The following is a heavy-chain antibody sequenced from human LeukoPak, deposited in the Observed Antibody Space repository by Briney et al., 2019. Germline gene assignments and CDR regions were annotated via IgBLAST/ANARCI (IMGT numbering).Heavy chain of an antibody. J-gene: IGHJ4*02. V-gene: IGHV3-7*01. CDR1: TFTFNANW. CDR3: ARLVRDRTVYDS. D-gene: IGHD1-26*01. Sequence: GSLRLSCVASTFTFNANWMSWVRQAPGKGLEWVATIKRDGLEKYYVDPVKGRFTISRDNAEKSVYLQMNSLRVEDTGVYYCARLVRDRTVYDSWGQGTLVTVSS. CDR2: IKRDGLEK.